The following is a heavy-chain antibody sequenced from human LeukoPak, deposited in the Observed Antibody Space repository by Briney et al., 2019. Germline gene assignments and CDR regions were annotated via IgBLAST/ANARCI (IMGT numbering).Heavy chain of an antibody. Sequence: ASVKVSCKASGYTFTGYYMHWVRQAPGQGLEWMGWINPNSGGTNYAQKFQGRVTMTKDTSVSTAYMELSRLRSDDTAVYYCARGPTRSPMWPNRVDPWGQGTLVTVSS. CDR3: ARGPTRSPMWPNRVDP. CDR1: GYTFTGYY. D-gene: IGHD2-21*01. CDR2: INPNSGGT. V-gene: IGHV1-2*02. J-gene: IGHJ5*02.